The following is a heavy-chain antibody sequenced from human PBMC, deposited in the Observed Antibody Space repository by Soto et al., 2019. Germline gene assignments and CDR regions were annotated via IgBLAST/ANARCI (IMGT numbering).Heavy chain of an antibody. J-gene: IGHJ3*02. CDR2: ISAYNGNT. Sequence: ASVKVSCKASGYTFTSYGISWVRQAPGQGLEWMGWISAYNGNTNYAQKLQGRVTMTTDTSTSTAYMELRSLRSDDTAVYYCATTDYDFWSGYPDAFDIWGQGTMVTVSS. V-gene: IGHV1-18*01. CDR3: ATTDYDFWSGYPDAFDI. D-gene: IGHD3-3*01. CDR1: GYTFTSYG.